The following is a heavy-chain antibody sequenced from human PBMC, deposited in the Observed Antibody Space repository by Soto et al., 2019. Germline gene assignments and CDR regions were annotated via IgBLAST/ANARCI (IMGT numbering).Heavy chain of an antibody. CDR2: ISNSGSAI. CDR1: GFTFSDYY. Sequence: PGGSLRLSCAASGFTFSDYYMSWIRQAPGKGLDWVSYISNSGSAIYSADSVKGRFTISRDNAKNSLYLQMNNLRAEDTAVYYCVRNGRTTTAATRWGQGTLVTVSS. J-gene: IGHJ4*02. V-gene: IGHV3-11*01. D-gene: IGHD4-17*01. CDR3: VRNGRTTTAATR.